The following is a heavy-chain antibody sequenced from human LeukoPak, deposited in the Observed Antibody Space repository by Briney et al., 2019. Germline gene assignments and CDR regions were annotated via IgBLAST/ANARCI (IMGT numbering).Heavy chain of an antibody. CDR3: AREYSFPTGTNDGHENYYYYYYMDV. J-gene: IGHJ6*03. Sequence: ASVKVSCKASGYTFTSYAMNWVRQAPGQGLEWMGWINTNTGNPTYAQGFTGRFVFSLDTSVSTAYLQISGLKAEDTAVYYCAREYSFPTGTNDGHENYYYYYYMDVWGKGTTVTVSS. CDR2: INTNTGNP. CDR1: GYTFTSYA. D-gene: IGHD1-1*01. V-gene: IGHV7-4-1*02.